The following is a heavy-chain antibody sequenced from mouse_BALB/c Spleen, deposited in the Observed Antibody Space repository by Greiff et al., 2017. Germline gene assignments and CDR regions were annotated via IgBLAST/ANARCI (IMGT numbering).Heavy chain of an antibody. CDR1: GFTFSSYY. D-gene: IGHD1-2*01. CDR2: INSNGGST. CDR3: ARVRPYYAMDY. Sequence: EVQLVESGGGLVKLGGSLKLSCAASGFTFSSYYMSWVRQTPEKRLELVAAINSNGGSTYYPDTVKGRFTISRDNAKNTLYLQMSSLKSEDTALYYCARVRPYYAMDYWGQGTSVTVSS. V-gene: IGHV5-6-2*01. J-gene: IGHJ4*01.